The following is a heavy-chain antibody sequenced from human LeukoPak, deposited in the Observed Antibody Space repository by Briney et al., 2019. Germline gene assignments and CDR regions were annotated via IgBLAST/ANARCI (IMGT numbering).Heavy chain of an antibody. D-gene: IGHD2-2*01. V-gene: IGHV4-34*01. J-gene: IGHJ5*02. CDR3: ASFHEVVPAAIDHNWFDP. CDR1: GGSFSGYY. CDR2: INHSGST. Sequence: SETLSLTCAVYGGSFSGYYWSWIRQPPGKGLEWIGEINHSGSTNYNPSLKSRVTISVDTSKNQFSLKLSSVTAADTAVYYCASFHEVVPAAIDHNWFDPWGQGTLVTVSS.